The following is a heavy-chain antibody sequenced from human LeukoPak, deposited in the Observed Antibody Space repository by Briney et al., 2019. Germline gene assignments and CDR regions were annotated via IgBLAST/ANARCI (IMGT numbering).Heavy chain of an antibody. Sequence: PGGSLRLSCAASGFIFSAYGMHWVRQAPGKGLEWLAFIQYDGTNKYYGDSVKGRFTISRDNSKNTLDLQMNSLRAEDTAVYYCATSPGGVIGTSGAFDLWGQGTMVTVSS. CDR2: IQYDGTNK. J-gene: IGHJ3*01. CDR3: ATSPGGVIGTSGAFDL. V-gene: IGHV3-30*02. CDR1: GFIFSAYG. D-gene: IGHD2-21*01.